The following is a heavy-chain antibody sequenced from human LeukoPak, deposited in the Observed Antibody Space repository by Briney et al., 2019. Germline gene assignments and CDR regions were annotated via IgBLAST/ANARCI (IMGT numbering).Heavy chain of an antibody. D-gene: IGHD3-3*01. J-gene: IGHJ6*03. CDR3: AKDFYPHVKAYYYMDV. CDR2: INPNSGGT. Sequence: ASVKVSCKASGYTFTGYYMHWVRQAPGQGLEWMGWINPNSGGTNYAQKFQGRVTMTRDSSISTAYMELSRLRSDDTAVYYCAKDFYPHVKAYYYMDVWGKGTTVTVSS. CDR1: GYTFTGYY. V-gene: IGHV1-2*02.